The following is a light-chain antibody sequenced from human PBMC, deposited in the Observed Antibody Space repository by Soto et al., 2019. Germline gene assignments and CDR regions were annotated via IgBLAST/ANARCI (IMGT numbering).Light chain of an antibody. J-gene: IGKJ1*01. CDR1: QDIRNT. V-gene: IGKV1-6*01. CDR3: LQYYNFSWT. CDR2: AAS. Sequence: AIQMTQSPSSLSASVGDRVAISCRASQDIRNTLAWYQQKPGEAPKLLIFAASNLQSGVPSRFSVSGSVTDFTLAITGLQPEDFATYYCLQYYNFSWTFGQGTQGGYQ.